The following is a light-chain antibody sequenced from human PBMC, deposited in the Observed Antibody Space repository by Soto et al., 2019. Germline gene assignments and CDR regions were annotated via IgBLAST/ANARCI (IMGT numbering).Light chain of an antibody. CDR2: EVT. Sequence: QSALAQPPCASGFPGQSVTISCTGTSSDVGYYDYVSWYQQHPGKAPKLVIYEVTKRPSGVPDRVSDSKSGNTASLPVYGLRAEAEDDYYCRSHAGSNNFVFGSATRVTVL. CDR3: RSHAGSNNFV. J-gene: IGLJ1*01. CDR1: SSDVGYYDY. V-gene: IGLV2-8*01.